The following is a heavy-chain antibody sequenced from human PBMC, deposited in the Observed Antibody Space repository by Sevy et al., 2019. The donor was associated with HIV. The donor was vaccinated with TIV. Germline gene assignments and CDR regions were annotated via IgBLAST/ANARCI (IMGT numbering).Heavy chain of an antibody. J-gene: IGHJ4*02. CDR3: ARVKATYYYDSSGYLDY. D-gene: IGHD3-22*01. V-gene: IGHV4-30-4*01. Sequence: SETLSLTCTVSGGSISSGDYYWSWIRQPPGKGLEWIGYIYYSGSTYYNPSLKSRVTLSVDTSKNQFSLKLSSVTAAETAVYYCARVKATYYYDSSGYLDYWGQGTLVTVSS. CDR2: IYYSGST. CDR1: GGSISSGDYY.